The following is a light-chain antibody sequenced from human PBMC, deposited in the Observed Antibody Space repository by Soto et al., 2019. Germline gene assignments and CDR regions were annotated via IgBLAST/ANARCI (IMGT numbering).Light chain of an antibody. V-gene: IGKV3-11*01. J-gene: IGKJ4*01. CDR3: QQRRNWHLT. Sequence: ILVTPSPSTXSFSPVERAPLSCRASQSVRSYLAWYQKKPGQAXRXXXYDASNRATGIHTRFSGSGSGKEFTLTIISLEPEDFEVYYCQQRRNWHLTVGGGTQVDI. CDR2: DAS. CDR1: QSVRSY.